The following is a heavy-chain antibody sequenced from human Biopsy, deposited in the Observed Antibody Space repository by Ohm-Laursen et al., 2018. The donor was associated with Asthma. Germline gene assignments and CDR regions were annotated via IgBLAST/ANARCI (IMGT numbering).Heavy chain of an antibody. V-gene: IGHV1-69*01. D-gene: IGHD1-26*01. CDR2: ISPIFGRV. Sequence: GSSVKVSCKASGDTFGSYAISWVRQAPGQGLEWMGGISPIFGRVNYAQKFEGRDTITADLFTRTAYMELSSLRSDDTAVYYCARPDPGRPIVYYYYGMDVWGQGTTVTVYS. J-gene: IGHJ6*02. CDR1: GDTFGSYA. CDR3: ARPDPGRPIVYYYYGMDV.